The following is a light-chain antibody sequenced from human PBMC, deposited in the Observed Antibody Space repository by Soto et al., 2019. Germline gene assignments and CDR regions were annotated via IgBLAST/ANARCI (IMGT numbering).Light chain of an antibody. CDR1: QSLRGW. CDR2: DAS. J-gene: IGKJ5*01. V-gene: IGKV1-5*01. Sequence: DLPIAQSPSTLSESVGARVTITCRASQSLRGWLAWYQQRPGKAPKALIYDASTLASGVPSRFNGSGSGTEFTLTISSLQPDDFATYYCQQYITYSTFGQGTRLEIK. CDR3: QQYITYST.